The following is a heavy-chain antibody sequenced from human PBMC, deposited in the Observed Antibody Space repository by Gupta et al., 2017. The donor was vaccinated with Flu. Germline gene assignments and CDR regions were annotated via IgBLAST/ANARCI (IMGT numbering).Heavy chain of an antibody. J-gene: IGHJ4*02. CDR2: IYTSGST. CDR3: ARELVGKVELDY. CDR1: GGSISSGSYY. D-gene: IGHD2-15*01. V-gene: IGHV4-61*02. Sequence: QVQLQESGPGLVKPSQTLSLTCTVSGGSISSGSYYWSWIRQPAGKGLEWIGRIYTSGSTNYNPSLKSRVTISVDASKNQFSLKLSSVTAADTAVYYCARELVGKVELDYWGQGTLVTVSS.